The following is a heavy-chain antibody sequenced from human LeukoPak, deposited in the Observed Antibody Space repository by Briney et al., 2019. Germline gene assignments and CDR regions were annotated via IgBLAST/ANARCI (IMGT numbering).Heavy chain of an antibody. D-gene: IGHD3-22*01. Sequence: SETLSLTCTVSGDSINSLDLWSWVRQPPGKGLEWIGEMYLSGTTHSNPSVKSRVTISIDKSKNQFFLNLSSVTAADTAVYYCAGLVGRYSSGLYHYYFDYWGQGTLVTVSS. J-gene: IGHJ4*02. CDR2: MYLSGTT. CDR1: GDSINSLDL. V-gene: IGHV4-4*02. CDR3: AGLVGRYSSGLYHYYFDY.